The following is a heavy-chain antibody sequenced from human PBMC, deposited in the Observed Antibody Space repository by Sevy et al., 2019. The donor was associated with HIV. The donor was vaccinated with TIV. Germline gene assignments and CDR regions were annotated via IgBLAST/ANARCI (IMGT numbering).Heavy chain of an antibody. CDR1: GGSISSSSYY. CDR3: ARLGRVHRPYSSGWPKRSPFDY. Sequence: SETLSLTCTVSGGSISSSSYYWGWIRQPPGKGLEWIGSIYYSGSTYYNPSLKSPVTISVDTSKNQFSLKLSSVTAADTAVYYCARLGRVHRPYSSGWPKRSPFDYWGQGTLVTVSS. V-gene: IGHV4-39*01. CDR2: IYYSGST. J-gene: IGHJ4*02. D-gene: IGHD6-19*01.